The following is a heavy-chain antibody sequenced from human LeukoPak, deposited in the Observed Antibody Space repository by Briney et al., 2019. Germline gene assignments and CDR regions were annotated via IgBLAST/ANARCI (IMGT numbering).Heavy chain of an antibody. V-gene: IGHV3-21*04. CDR1: GFTFSSYS. J-gene: IGHJ4*02. CDR3: AKNSYSSGWYSMYYFDY. CDR2: ISSSSSYI. D-gene: IGHD6-19*01. Sequence: GGSLRLSCAASGFTFSSYSMNWVRQAPGKGLEWVSSISSSSSYIYYADSVKGRFTISRDNAKNSLYLQMNSLRAEDTAVYYCAKNSYSSGWYSMYYFDYWGQGTLVTVSS.